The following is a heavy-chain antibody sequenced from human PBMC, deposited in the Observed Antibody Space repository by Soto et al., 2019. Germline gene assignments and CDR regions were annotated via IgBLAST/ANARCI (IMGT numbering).Heavy chain of an antibody. CDR2: ISSNNFI. CDR3: ARDDCTSTSCYNPFDY. D-gene: IGHD2-2*02. CDR1: GFAFSSHG. V-gene: IGHV3-21*01. J-gene: IGHJ4*02. Sequence: SLRLSCAASGFAFSSHGMNWVRQAPGKGLEWVSSISSNNFIYYADSLKGRFTISRDNAKNSLFLQMNSLRPEDTAVYYCARDDCTSTSCYNPFDYWGKGTLVTVSS.